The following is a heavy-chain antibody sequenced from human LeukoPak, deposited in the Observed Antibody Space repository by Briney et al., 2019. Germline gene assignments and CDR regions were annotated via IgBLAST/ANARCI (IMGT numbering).Heavy chain of an antibody. J-gene: IGHJ1*01. CDR1: GGSFSGYY. CDR2: INHSGST. V-gene: IGHV4-34*01. D-gene: IGHD6-6*01. CDR3: ARGVIAARAEYFQH. Sequence: SETLSLTCAVNGGSFSGYYWTWIRQPPGKGLGWIGEINHSGSTNYNPSLKSRVTISVDTSKNQFSLKLSSVTAADTAVHYCARGVIAARAEYFQHWGQGTLVTVSS.